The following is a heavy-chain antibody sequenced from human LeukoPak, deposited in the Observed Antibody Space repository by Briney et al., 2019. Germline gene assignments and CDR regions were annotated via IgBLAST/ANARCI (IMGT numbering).Heavy chain of an antibody. CDR3: ARGKDTAMGTAFDI. D-gene: IGHD5-18*01. V-gene: IGHV4-34*01. Sequence: NPSETLSLTCAVYGGSFSGYYWSWIRQPPGKGLEWIGEINHSGSTNYNPSLKSRVTISVDTSKSQFPLKLSSVTAADTAVYYCARGKDTAMGTAFDIWGQGTMVTVSS. CDR2: INHSGST. J-gene: IGHJ3*02. CDR1: GGSFSGYY.